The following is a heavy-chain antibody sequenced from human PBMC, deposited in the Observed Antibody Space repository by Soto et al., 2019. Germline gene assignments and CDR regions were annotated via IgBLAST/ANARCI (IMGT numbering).Heavy chain of an antibody. J-gene: IGHJ4*02. CDR3: ARARFYSSRRYFGC. D-gene: IGHD6-13*01. Sequence: QVQLVQSGAEVKKPGASVKVSCKASGYTFTSYAMPWVRQAPGQRREWMGWINAGNGNTKYSQKCQGRVTITRDTCAGTAYMELSSLRSEDTAVYYCARARFYSSRRYFGCGGQGTLVTVSS. CDR2: INAGNGNT. CDR1: GYTFTSYA. V-gene: IGHV1-3*01.